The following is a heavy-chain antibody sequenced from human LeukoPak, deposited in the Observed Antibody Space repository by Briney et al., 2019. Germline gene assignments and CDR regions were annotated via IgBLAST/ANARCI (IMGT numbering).Heavy chain of an antibody. D-gene: IGHD3-22*01. J-gene: IGHJ4*02. CDR1: GYTFSNYG. CDR2: ISAYNGNT. V-gene: IGHV1-18*01. CDR3: ARTGYDSSGYYRADVDY. Sequence: ASVKVSCKASGYTFSNYGISWVRQAPGQGLEWMGWISAYNGNTDYAQNFQDRVTMSTDTSTSTVYMELRSLRSDDTAVYYCARTGYDSSGYYRADVDYWGQGTLVTVSS.